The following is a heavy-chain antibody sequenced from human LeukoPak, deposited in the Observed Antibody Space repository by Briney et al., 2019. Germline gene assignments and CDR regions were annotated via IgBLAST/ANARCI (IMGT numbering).Heavy chain of an antibody. V-gene: IGHV1-69*13. CDR2: IIPIFGTA. CDR1: GGTFSSYA. J-gene: IGHJ6*03. CDR3: ARDHEPMGAYYYYMDV. D-gene: IGHD3-10*01. Sequence: SVKVSCKASGGTFSSYAISWVRQAPGQGLEWMGGIIPIFGTANYAQKFQGRVTITADESTSTAYMELSSPRSEDTAVYYCARDHEPMGAYYYYMDVWGKGTTVTISS.